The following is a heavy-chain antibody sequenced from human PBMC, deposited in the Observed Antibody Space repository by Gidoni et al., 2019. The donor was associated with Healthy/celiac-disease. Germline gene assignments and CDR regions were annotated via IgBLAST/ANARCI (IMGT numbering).Heavy chain of an antibody. CDR3: AREDRGYSYGLFYWYFDL. D-gene: IGHD5-18*01. V-gene: IGHV4-34*01. CDR2: INHSGST. Sequence: QVQLQQWGAGLLKPSETLSLPCAVYGGSFGGYYWSWIRQPPGKGLEWIGEINHSGSTNYNPSLKSRVTISVDTSKNQFSLKLSSVTAADTAVYYCAREDRGYSYGLFYWYFDLWGRGTLVTVSS. CDR1: GGSFGGYY. J-gene: IGHJ2*01.